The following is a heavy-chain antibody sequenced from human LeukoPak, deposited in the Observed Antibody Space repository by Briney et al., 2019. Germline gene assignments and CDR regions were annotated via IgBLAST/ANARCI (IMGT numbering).Heavy chain of an antibody. D-gene: IGHD3-22*01. Sequence: SETLSLTCAVYGGSFSGYYWSWIRQPPGKGLEWIGEINHSGGTNYNPSLKSRVTISVDTSKNQFSLKLSSVTAADTAVYYCARHHYYDSSIDYWGQGTLVTVSS. CDR3: ARHHYYDSSIDY. V-gene: IGHV4-34*01. CDR2: INHSGGT. J-gene: IGHJ4*02. CDR1: GGSFSGYY.